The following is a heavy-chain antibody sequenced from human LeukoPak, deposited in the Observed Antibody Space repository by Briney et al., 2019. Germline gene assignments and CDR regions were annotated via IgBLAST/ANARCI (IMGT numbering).Heavy chain of an antibody. D-gene: IGHD6-19*01. CDR2: IYHSGST. V-gene: IGHV4-4*02. CDR3: ARVVAGYDY. Sequence: PSGTLSLTRAVSGGSISSNNWWSWVRQPPEKGLEWIGEIYHSGSTNYNPSLKSRVTISLDRSKNQFSLKLSSVTAADTAVYYCARVVAGYDYWGQGTLVTVSS. J-gene: IGHJ4*02. CDR1: GGSISSNNW.